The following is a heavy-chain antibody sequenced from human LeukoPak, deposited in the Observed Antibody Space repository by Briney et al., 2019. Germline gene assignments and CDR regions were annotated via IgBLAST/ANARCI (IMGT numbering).Heavy chain of an antibody. CDR2: ITDSGGDT. CDR3: TRTGYNYGTPLNY. Sequence: PGGSLRLSCTASGFTFGNYALSWVRQAPGKGLEWVSGITDSGGDTYYADSVKGRFTTSRDNSKNTLYLQMNSLRAEDTAIYFCTRTGYNYGTPLNYWGQGTLVTVSS. D-gene: IGHD5-18*01. J-gene: IGHJ4*02. CDR1: GFTFGNYA. V-gene: IGHV3-23*01.